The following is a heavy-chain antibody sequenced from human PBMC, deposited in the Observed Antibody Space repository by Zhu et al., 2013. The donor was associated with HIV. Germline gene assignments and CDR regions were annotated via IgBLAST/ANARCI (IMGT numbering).Heavy chain of an antibody. CDR1: GGTFRNYA. CDR2: IIPIFDSI. D-gene: IGHD3-3*02. Sequence: QVQLVQSGAEVKKPGSSVKVSCRVSGGTFRNYAITWVRQAPGQGLEWLGRIIPIFDSITYAQKFQGRVTITADESTSTAYMELRSLRSDDTAVYYCARAGSCSTSTCIYYYYYYYMDVWGKGTTVTVSS. J-gene: IGHJ6*03. CDR3: ARAGSCSTSTCIYYYYYYYMDV. V-gene: IGHV1-69*18.